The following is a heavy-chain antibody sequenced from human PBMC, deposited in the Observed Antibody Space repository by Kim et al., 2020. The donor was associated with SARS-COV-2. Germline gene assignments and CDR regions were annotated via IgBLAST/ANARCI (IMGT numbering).Heavy chain of an antibody. J-gene: IGHJ5*02. CDR3: ARDNRIGAVWFDP. V-gene: IGHV1-69*01. Sequence: YTQKFQGGVTIVADEPTSTAYMELNSLRSEDTAVYYCARDNRIGAVWFDPWGEGTLVTVSS. D-gene: IGHD3-16*01.